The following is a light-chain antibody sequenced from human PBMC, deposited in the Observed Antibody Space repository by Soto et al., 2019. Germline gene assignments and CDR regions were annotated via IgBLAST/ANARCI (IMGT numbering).Light chain of an antibody. CDR1: PSISSY. CDR3: QQSYSTPYT. CDR2: AAS. V-gene: IGKV1-39*01. J-gene: IGKJ2*01. Sequence: DIQMTQSPSSLSASVGDRVTITCRASPSISSYLNWYQQKPGKAPKLLIYAASSLQSGVPSRFSGSGSGTEFTLTISSLQPEDFATYYCQQSYSTPYTFGQGTKLEIK.